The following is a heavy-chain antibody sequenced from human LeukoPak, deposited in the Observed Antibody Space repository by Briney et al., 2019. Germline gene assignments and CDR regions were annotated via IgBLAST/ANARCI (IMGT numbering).Heavy chain of an antibody. V-gene: IGHV3-53*01. J-gene: IGHJ4*02. Sequence: PGGSLRLSCAASGFLVSSNYMSWVRQAPGKGLEWVSVVYSGDNTDYADSVKGRFTISSYNSKNTLYLHMTGLKVEDTAVYYCARGRGYAPRRHYFDHWGQGVQVIASS. CDR1: GFLVSSNY. CDR3: ARGRGYAPRRHYFDH. D-gene: IGHD2-2*01. CDR2: VYSGDNT.